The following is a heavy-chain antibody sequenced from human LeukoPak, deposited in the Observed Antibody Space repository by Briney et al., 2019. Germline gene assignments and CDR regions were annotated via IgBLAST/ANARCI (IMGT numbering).Heavy chain of an antibody. CDR1: GGSTSSYY. CDR3: AREGTAGTNLNWFDP. J-gene: IGHJ5*02. Sequence: SETLSLTCTVSGGSTSSYYWSWIRQPPQKGLEWIWYISYSGSTNFNPSLKSRVTISVDTSKNQFSLKLSSVTAADTAVYYCAREGTAGTNLNWFDPWGQGTLVTVSS. CDR2: ISYSGST. D-gene: IGHD1-1*01. V-gene: IGHV4-59*01.